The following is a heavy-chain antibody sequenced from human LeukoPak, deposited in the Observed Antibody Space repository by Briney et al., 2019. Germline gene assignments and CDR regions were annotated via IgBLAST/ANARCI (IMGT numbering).Heavy chain of an antibody. CDR3: TRGAPPHPYYDSSGSLDY. CDR2: IIPIFGTA. CDR1: GGTFSSYA. Sequence: SVKVSCKASGGTFSSYAISWVRQAPGQGLEWMGRIIPIFGTANYAQKFQGRVTITTDESTSTAYMELSSLRSEDTAVYYCTRGAPPHPYYDSSGSLDYWGQGTLVTVSS. J-gene: IGHJ4*02. V-gene: IGHV1-69*05. D-gene: IGHD3-22*01.